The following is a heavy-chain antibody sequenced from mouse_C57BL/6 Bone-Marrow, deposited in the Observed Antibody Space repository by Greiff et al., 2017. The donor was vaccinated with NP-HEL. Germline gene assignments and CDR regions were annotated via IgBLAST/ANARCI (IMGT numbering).Heavy chain of an antibody. CDR3: ARQGELFYAMDY. J-gene: IGHJ4*01. CDR2: IWSGGST. CDR1: GFSLTGYG. V-gene: IGHV2-2*01. D-gene: IGHD1-1*01. Sequence: QVKLQQSGPGLVQPSQRLSISCTVSGFSLTGYGVHWVRRSPGKGLEWLGVIWSGGSTDYNAAFISRLGISKDKYKSQICVKMNSLQADDTAIDYCARQGELFYAMDYWGQGTSVTVSS.